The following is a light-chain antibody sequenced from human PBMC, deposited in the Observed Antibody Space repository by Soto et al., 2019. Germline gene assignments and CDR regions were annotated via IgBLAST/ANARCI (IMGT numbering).Light chain of an antibody. CDR3: AAWDDRLSDLL. V-gene: IGLV1-44*01. J-gene: IGLJ2*01. CDR2: SNY. CDR1: NSNIGSNP. Sequence: QSVLTRPPSASGTPGQRVTISWSGSNSNIGSNPVHWYQQFPGTAPKVLIYSNYQRPSGVPDRFSGSKSGSSASLAIIGLQSEDEADYYCAAWDDRLSDLLFGGGTKVTVL.